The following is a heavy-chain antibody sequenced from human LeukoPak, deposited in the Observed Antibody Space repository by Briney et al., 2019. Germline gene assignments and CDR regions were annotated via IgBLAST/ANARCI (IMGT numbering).Heavy chain of an antibody. V-gene: IGHV4-34*01. D-gene: IGHD4-17*01. J-gene: IGHJ3*02. CDR3: ARSGDYVTNDAFDI. CDR1: GGSFSGYY. CDR2: INHSGST. Sequence: SETLSLTCAVYGGSFSGYYWSWIRQPPGKGLEWIGEINHSGSTNYNPSLKSRVTISVDTSKNQFSLKLSSVTAADTAVYYCARSGDYVTNDAFDIWGQGTMVTVSS.